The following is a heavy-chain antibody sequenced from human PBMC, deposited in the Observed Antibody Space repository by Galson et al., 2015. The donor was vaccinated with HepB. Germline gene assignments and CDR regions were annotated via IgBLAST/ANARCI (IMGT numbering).Heavy chain of an antibody. V-gene: IGHV3-30-3*01. CDR2: ISHDGNVK. Sequence: SLRLSCAASGFTFNTYAMHWVRQAPGKGLEWVAVISHDGNVKFYAASVKGRFTISRDNSENTLYLQMNGLRPDDTAFYYCAKAYYSNSERIREAFDHWGQGALVSVSS. CDR1: GFTFNTYA. D-gene: IGHD3-10*01. J-gene: IGHJ4*02. CDR3: AKAYYSNSERIREAFDH.